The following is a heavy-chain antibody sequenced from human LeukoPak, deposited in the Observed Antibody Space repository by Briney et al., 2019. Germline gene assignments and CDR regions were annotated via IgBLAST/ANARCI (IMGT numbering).Heavy chain of an antibody. Sequence: GGSLRLSCAASGFTFSDYYMSWIRQAPGKGLEWVSYISSSGSTIYYADSVKGRFTISRDNAKNSLYLQMNSLRAEDTAVYYCARDWLAGNPYHAFDLWGKGTMVTVSS. J-gene: IGHJ3*01. V-gene: IGHV3-11*04. D-gene: IGHD3-22*01. CDR1: GFTFSDYY. CDR3: ARDWLAGNPYHAFDL. CDR2: ISSSGSTI.